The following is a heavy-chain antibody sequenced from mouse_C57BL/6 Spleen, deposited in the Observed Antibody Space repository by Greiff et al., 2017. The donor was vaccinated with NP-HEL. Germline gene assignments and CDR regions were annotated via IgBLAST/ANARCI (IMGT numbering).Heavy chain of an antibody. J-gene: IGHJ2*01. D-gene: IGHD1-1*01. CDR2: ISSGGSYT. CDR1: GFTFSSYG. CDR3: ARHKTHEVVSHLDY. Sequence: EVMLVESGGDLVKPGGSLKLSCAASGFTFSSYGMSWVRQTPDKRLEWVATISSGGSYTYYPDSVKGRFTISRDNAKNALYLQMSSLKSEDTARYFCARHKTHEVVSHLDYWGQGTTLTVSS. V-gene: IGHV5-6*01.